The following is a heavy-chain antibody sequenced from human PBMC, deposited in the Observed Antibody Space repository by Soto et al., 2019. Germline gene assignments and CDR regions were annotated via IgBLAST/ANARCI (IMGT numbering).Heavy chain of an antibody. V-gene: IGHV4-34*01. CDR1: GGSFSGYY. CDR2: INHSGST. CDR3: ARRYSGYDFDY. Sequence: PSETLSLTCAVYGGSFSGYYWSWIRQPPGKGLEWIGEINHSGSTNYNPSLKSRVTISVDTSKNQFSLKLSSVTAADTAVYYCARRYSGYDFDYWGQGTLVTVS. D-gene: IGHD5-12*01. J-gene: IGHJ4*02.